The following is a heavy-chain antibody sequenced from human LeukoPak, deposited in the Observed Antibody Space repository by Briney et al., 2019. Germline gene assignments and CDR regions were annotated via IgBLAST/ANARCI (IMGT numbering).Heavy chain of an antibody. CDR1: GFTFSSYA. CDR2: ISYDGSNK. Sequence: GGSLRLSCAASGFTFSSYAMHWVRQAPGNGLVWVAVISYDGSNKYYADSVKGRFTISRDNSKNTLYLLMDSLRAEDTAVYYCARSYYYDSSHTVDYWGQGTLVTVSS. V-gene: IGHV3-30-3*01. J-gene: IGHJ4*02. D-gene: IGHD3-22*01. CDR3: ARSYYYDSSHTVDY.